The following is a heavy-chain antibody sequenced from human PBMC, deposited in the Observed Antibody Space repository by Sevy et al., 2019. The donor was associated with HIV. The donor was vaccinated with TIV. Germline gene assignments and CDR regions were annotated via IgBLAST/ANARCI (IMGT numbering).Heavy chain of an antibody. V-gene: IGHV3-30-3*01. D-gene: IGHD3-3*01. CDR3: ARASDDFWSGYPNWFDP. Sequence: GGSLRLSCAASGFTFSSYAMHWVRQAPGKGLDGVAVISYDGSNKYYADSVKGRFTISRDNSKNTLYLQMNSLRAEDTAVYYCARASDDFWSGYPNWFDPWGQGTLVTVSS. J-gene: IGHJ5*02. CDR2: ISYDGSNK. CDR1: GFTFSSYA.